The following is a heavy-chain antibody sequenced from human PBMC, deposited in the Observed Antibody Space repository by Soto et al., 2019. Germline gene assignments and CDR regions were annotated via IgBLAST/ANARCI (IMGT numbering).Heavy chain of an antibody. J-gene: IGHJ4*02. Sequence: LSLTCRVSGGSMSGYYWSWIRQAPGKGLEWIGYVYYTGSTNYNPSLQSRVTISVDTSNKQFSLSLRLVTAADTAVYFCARSIAVPSSHIDHWGQGIRVTVSS. V-gene: IGHV4-59*01. CDR3: ARSIAVPSSHIDH. CDR1: GGSMSGYY. D-gene: IGHD6-6*01. CDR2: VYYTGST.